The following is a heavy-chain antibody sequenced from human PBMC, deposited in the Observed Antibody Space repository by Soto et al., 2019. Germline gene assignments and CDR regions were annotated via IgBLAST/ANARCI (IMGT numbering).Heavy chain of an antibody. CDR2: IKQDGSEK. J-gene: IGHJ6*02. CDR1: GFTFSSYW. CDR3: AREGCSSTSCYCLFPSAGYYYGMDV. D-gene: IGHD2-2*01. Sequence: PGGSLRLSCAASGFTFSSYWMSWVRQAPGKGLEWVANIKQDGSEKYYVDSVKGRFTISRDNAKNSLYLQMNSLRAEDTAVYYCAREGCSSTSCYCLFPSAGYYYGMDVWGQGTTVPVAS. V-gene: IGHV3-7*05.